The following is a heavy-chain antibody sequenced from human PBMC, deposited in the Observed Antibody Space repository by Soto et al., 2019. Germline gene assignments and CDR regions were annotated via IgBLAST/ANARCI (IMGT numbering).Heavy chain of an antibody. V-gene: IGHV1-24*01. CDR3: ATASVTYYYYYYGMDV. CDR1: GYTLTELS. CDR2: FDPEDGET. Sequence: GASVKVSCKVSGYTLTELSMHWVRQAPGKGLEWMGGFDPEDGETIYAQKFQGRVTMTEDTSTDTAYMELSSLRSEDTAVYYCATASVTYYYYYYGMDVWGQGTTVTVSS. D-gene: IGHD4-17*01. J-gene: IGHJ6*02.